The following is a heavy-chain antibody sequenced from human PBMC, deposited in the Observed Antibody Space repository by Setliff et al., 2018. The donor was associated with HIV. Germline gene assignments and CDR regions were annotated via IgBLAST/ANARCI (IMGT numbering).Heavy chain of an antibody. CDR2: ISAYDGDT. CDR1: GYTFTSYG. CDR3: ARGDAIVIGSVYDMDV. D-gene: IGHD3-22*01. V-gene: IGHV1-18*01. Sequence: ASVKVSCKASGYTFTSYGISWVRQAPGHGLEWMGWISAYDGDTKYAPKVQGRVTLTTDTSASTAYMELSSLRAEDTSVYYCARGDAIVIGSVYDMDVWGQGTPVTVSS. J-gene: IGHJ6*02.